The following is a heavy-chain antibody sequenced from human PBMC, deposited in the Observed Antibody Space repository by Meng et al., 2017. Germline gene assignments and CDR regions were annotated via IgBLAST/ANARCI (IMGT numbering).Heavy chain of an antibody. J-gene: IGHJ5*02. CDR3: ARGRWRGNRFDP. Sequence: QVQLRRWGAGLLKPSETLSLTCAVYGGSFSGYYWSWIRQPPGKGLEWIGEINHSGSTNYNPSLKSRVTISVDTSKNQFSLKLSSVTAADTAVYYCARGRWRGNRFDPWGQGTLVTVSS. D-gene: IGHD3-10*01. V-gene: IGHV4-34*01. CDR1: GGSFSGYY. CDR2: INHSGST.